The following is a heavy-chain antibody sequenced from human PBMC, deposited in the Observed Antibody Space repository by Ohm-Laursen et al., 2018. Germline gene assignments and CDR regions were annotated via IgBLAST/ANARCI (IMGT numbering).Heavy chain of an antibody. CDR1: GFTFSSYA. Sequence: SLRLSCAASGFTFSSYAMSWVRQAPGKGLAWVSDISGSGGSTYYADSVKGRFTISRDNSKNTLYLQMNSLRAEGTAVYYCAKGWGAYCDFCSGYYSYFDYWGQGTLVTVSS. D-gene: IGHD3-3*01. J-gene: IGHJ4*02. CDR3: AKGWGAYCDFCSGYYSYFDY. CDR2: ISGSGGST. V-gene: IGHV3-23*01.